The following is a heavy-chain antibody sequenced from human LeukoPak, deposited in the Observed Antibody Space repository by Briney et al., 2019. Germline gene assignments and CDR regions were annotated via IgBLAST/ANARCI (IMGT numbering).Heavy chain of an antibody. J-gene: IGHJ3*02. CDR3: ARDLRVDTAMGDAFDI. Sequence: PGGSLRLSCAASGFTFSSYSMNWVRQAPGKGLEWVSSISSSSSYIYYADSVKGRFTVSRDNAKNSLYLQMNSLRAEDTAVYYCARDLRVDTAMGDAFDIWGQGTMVTVSS. CDR2: ISSSSSYI. D-gene: IGHD5-18*01. CDR1: GFTFSSYS. V-gene: IGHV3-21*01.